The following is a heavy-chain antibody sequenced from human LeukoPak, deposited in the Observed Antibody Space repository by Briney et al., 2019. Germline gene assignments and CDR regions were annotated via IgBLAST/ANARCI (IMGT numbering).Heavy chain of an antibody. Sequence: ASVKVSCKASGYTFTGYYMHWVRQAPGQGLEWMGWINPNSGGTNFAQKLQGRVTMTRDTSISTAYMELSRLRSDDTAVYYCAREGGATIGALDYWGQGTLVTVSS. CDR1: GYTFTGYY. D-gene: IGHD1-26*01. CDR3: AREGGATIGALDY. CDR2: INPNSGGT. V-gene: IGHV1-2*02. J-gene: IGHJ4*02.